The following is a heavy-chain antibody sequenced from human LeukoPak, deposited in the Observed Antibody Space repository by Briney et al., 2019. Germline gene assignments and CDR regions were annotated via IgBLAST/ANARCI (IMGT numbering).Heavy chain of an antibody. J-gene: IGHJ4*02. V-gene: IGHV3-30-3*01. CDR1: GFTLSGHN. CDR2: ISRGGNNK. D-gene: IGHD2-2*01. Sequence: PGGSLRLSCVASGFTLSGHNINWVRQAPGKGLEWVAVISRGGNNKYYADSVKGRFTISRDNSKNTLYLQMNSLRAEDTAVYYCATLPPGFVLVSAVVDYWGQGTLVTVSS. CDR3: ATLPPGFVLVSAVVDY.